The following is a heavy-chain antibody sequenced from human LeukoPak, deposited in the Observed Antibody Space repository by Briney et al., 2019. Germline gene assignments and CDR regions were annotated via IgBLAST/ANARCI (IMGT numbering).Heavy chain of an antibody. V-gene: IGHV3-74*01. CDR2: INADGSIT. D-gene: IGHD3-10*01. CDR3: ARGGVPASQDS. J-gene: IGHJ5*02. Sequence: GGSLTLSCTVSGIVFRNYYMHWVRQAPGKGLVWVSHINADGSITSHADSVKGRFTISRDNAKSTLYLQMNSLRPEDTAVYYCARGGVPASQDSWGQGTLVTVSS. CDR1: GIVFRNYY.